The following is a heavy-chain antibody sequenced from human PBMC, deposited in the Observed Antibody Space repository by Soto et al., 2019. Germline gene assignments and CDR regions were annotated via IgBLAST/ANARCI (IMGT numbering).Heavy chain of an antibody. V-gene: IGHV3-23*01. CDR2: IGVSSEIR. D-gene: IGHD2-8*02. J-gene: IGHJ4*02. CDR1: GFTFSSYA. CDR3: ARMCTVGTCRDFDY. Sequence: EVQLLESGGGLVQPGGSLRLSCAASGFTFSSYAMSWVRQAPGKGLEWVSAIGVSSEIRSYADSVKGRFTISRDNSKNTLFLQVNSLTAEDTALYYCARMCTVGTCRDFDYWGQGTLVTVSS.